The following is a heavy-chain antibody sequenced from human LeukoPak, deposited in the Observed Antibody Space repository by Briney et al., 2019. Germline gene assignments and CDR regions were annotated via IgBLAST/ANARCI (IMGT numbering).Heavy chain of an antibody. CDR3: ARHLVVTAIRSGSFDS. V-gene: IGHV4-61*01. CDR2: IYYSGST. D-gene: IGHD2-21*02. J-gene: IGHJ4*02. Sequence: PSETLSLTCTVSGGSVSSGSYYWSWIRQPPGKGLEWIGYIYYSGSTNYNPSLKSRVTISVDTSKNQFSLNLSSVTAADTAVYYCARHLVVTAIRSGSFDSWGQGTLVTVSS. CDR1: GGSVSSGSYY.